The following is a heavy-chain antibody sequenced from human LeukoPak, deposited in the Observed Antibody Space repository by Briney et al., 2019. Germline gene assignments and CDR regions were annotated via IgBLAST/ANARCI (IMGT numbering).Heavy chain of an antibody. Sequence: PGGSLRLSCAASGFTFSSYAMSWARQAPGKGLEWVSGISSSGSSSTIYYADSVKGRFTISRDNGKNTLYLQMNSLRAEDTAVYYCARGSTYYDSSGQVPFDYWGQGTLVTVSS. D-gene: IGHD3-22*01. V-gene: IGHV3-48*01. CDR2: ISSSGSSSTI. CDR1: GFTFSSYA. J-gene: IGHJ4*02. CDR3: ARGSTYYDSSGQVPFDY.